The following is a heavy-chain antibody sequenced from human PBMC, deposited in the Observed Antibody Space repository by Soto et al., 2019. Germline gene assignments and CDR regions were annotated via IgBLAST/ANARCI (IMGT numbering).Heavy chain of an antibody. CDR1: GGSISSYY. CDR3: ARRKNTYYYGMDV. Sequence: XXTLSLPCTVSGGSISSYYWRWILQPPGKGLEWIGYIYYSGSTNYNPSLKSRVTISVDTSKNQFSLKLSSVNAADTAVYYCARRKNTYYYGMDVWGQGTTVTVSS. V-gene: IGHV4-59*01. J-gene: IGHJ6*02. CDR2: IYYSGST.